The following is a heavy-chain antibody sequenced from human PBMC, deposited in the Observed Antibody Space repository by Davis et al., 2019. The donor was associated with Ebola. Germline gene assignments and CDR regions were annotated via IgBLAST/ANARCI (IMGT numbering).Heavy chain of an antibody. CDR1: GFTFSTYS. Sequence: GGSLRLSCAASGFTFSTYSMTWVRQAPGKGLEWVAFIRYDGSNKYYADSVKGRFTISRDNSKNTLYLQMNSLRAEDTAVYYCAKWEPLDYWGQGTLVTVSS. CDR2: IRYDGSNK. CDR3: AKWEPLDY. V-gene: IGHV3-30*02. J-gene: IGHJ4*02. D-gene: IGHD1-14*01.